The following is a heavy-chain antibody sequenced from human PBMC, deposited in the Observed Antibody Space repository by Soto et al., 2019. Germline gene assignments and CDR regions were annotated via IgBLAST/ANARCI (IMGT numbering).Heavy chain of an antibody. Sequence: GASVKVSCKASGYTFTSYAMHWVRQAPGQRLEWMGWINAGNGNTKYSQKFQGRVTITRDTSASTAYMELSSLRSEDTAVYYCARDIRSKGWTYNWFDPWGQGTLVTVSS. D-gene: IGHD6-19*01. V-gene: IGHV1-3*01. CDR3: ARDIRSKGWTYNWFDP. J-gene: IGHJ5*02. CDR2: INAGNGNT. CDR1: GYTFTSYA.